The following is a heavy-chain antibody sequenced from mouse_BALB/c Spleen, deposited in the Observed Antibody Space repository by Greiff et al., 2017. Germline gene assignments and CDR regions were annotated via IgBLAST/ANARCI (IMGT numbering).Heavy chain of an antibody. CDR1: GFSLTSYG. CDR3: ARGLLYYAMDY. CDR2: IWAGGST. V-gene: IGHV2-9*02. D-gene: IGHD6-1*01. J-gene: IGHJ4*01. Sequence: QVQLKESGPGLVAPSQSLSITCTVSGFSLTSYGVHWVRQPPGKGLEWLGVIWAGGSTNYNSALMSRLSISKDNSKSQVFLKMNSLQTDDTAIYYCARGLLYYAMDYWGQGTSVTVSS.